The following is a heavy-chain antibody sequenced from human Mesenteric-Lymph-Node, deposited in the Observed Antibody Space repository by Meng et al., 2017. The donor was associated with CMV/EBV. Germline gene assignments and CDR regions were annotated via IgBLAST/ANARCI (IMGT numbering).Heavy chain of an antibody. CDR3: ARVSGYRSGGTCPFDY. CDR2: INPNSGGT. CDR1: YTFTGYY. D-gene: IGHD2-15*01. Sequence: YTFTGYYMHGVRQAPGQGLEWMGWINPNSGGTDYAQMFQGRVTMTRDTSISTAYMELSRLRSDDTALYYCARVSGYRSGGTCPFDYWGQGTLVTVSS. V-gene: IGHV1-2*02. J-gene: IGHJ4*02.